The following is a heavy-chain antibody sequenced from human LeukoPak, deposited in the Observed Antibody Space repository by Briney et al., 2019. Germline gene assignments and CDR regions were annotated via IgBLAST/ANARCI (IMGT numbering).Heavy chain of an antibody. CDR3: ARDRVVVVPAAPYYSYGMDV. V-gene: IGHV3-30-3*01. J-gene: IGHJ6*02. CDR2: ISYVGSNK. Sequence: VGSPRLSCAASGFTFSSYAMRCVCEAPGKGLEWGAVISYVGSNKYYADSVKGRFTISRDKSKNTLYLQMNNLRAEDTAVYYCARDRVVVVPAAPYYSYGMDVWGQGTSVTVSS. D-gene: IGHD2-2*01. CDR1: GFTFSSYA.